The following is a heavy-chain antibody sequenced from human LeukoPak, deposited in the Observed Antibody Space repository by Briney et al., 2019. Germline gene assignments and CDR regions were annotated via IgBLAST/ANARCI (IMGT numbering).Heavy chain of an antibody. CDR2: IGKAGDT. V-gene: IGHV3-13*04. Sequence: GGSLTLSCAASGFTFSTYDMHWDRQATGKGLEWVSGIGKAGDTHYPGSVKGRFTISRENAKNSLYLQMNSLRAGDTAVYYCVRDASGHGLDVWGQGTTVTVSS. CDR1: GFTFSTYD. CDR3: VRDASGHGLDV. J-gene: IGHJ6*02. D-gene: IGHD3-10*01.